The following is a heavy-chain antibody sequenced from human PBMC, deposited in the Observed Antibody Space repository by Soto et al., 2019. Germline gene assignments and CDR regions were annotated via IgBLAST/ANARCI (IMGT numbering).Heavy chain of an antibody. D-gene: IGHD5-18*01. J-gene: IGHJ6*02. CDR1: GGTFSSYA. CDR3: ARVIERDSYGYTDYYGMYV. Sequence: QVQLVQSGAEVKKPGSSVKVSCKASGGTFSSYAISWVRQAPGQGLEWMGGIIPIFGTANYAQKFQGRVTINAEEYTSTAFMELSSLRSEDTAVYYCARVIERDSYGYTDYYGMYVRGQGTAVTVSS. CDR2: IIPIFGTA. V-gene: IGHV1-69*12.